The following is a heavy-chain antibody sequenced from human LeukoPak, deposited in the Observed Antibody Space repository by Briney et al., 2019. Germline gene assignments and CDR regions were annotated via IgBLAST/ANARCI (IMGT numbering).Heavy chain of an antibody. J-gene: IGHJ6*03. Sequence: PSETLSLTCAVSGYHINNAYYWVWIRQPPGKGLEWIGRLYHPDSTYYNPSLKSRVLMSVDTSRNQFSMKLSFVTAADTAVYYCARQYDSYFYYYLDLWGTGTTVTVSS. CDR2: LYHPDST. V-gene: IGHV4-38-2*01. CDR3: ARQYDSYFYYYLDL. CDR1: GYHINNAYY. D-gene: IGHD2-2*01.